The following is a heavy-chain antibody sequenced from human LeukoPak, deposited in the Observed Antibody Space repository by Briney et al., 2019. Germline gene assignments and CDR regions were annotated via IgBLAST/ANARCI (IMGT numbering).Heavy chain of an antibody. Sequence: PSETLSLTCSFSGVSMSGFYCTWIRQPPGKGLEWIGHVYYSGGTGYNPSLKSRVSMSIDTSNNQFSLKLKSVTAAETAFYYCARGTHAGSLGQYFAAWGQGILVTVPS. V-gene: IGHV4-59*01. CDR2: VYYSGGT. J-gene: IGHJ5*02. CDR3: ARGTHAGSLGQYFAA. CDR1: GVSMSGFY. D-gene: IGHD3-9*01.